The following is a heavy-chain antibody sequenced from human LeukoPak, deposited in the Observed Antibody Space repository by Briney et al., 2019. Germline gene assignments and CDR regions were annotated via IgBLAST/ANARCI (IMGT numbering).Heavy chain of an antibody. V-gene: IGHV1-24*01. CDR2: FDPEDGET. Sequence: ASVKVSSKVSGYTLTELSMHWVRQAPGKGLEWMGGFDPEDGETIYAQKFQGRVTMTEDTSTDTAYMELSSLRSEDTAVYYCATGPFTAYNWFDPWGQGTLVTVSS. CDR1: GYTLTELS. D-gene: IGHD2-21*02. CDR3: ATGPFTAYNWFDP. J-gene: IGHJ5*02.